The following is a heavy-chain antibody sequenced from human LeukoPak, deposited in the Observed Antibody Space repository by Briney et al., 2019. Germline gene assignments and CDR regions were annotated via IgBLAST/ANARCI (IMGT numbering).Heavy chain of an antibody. CDR1: GDSVSGYY. J-gene: IGHJ4*02. CDR2: THHSGNT. D-gene: IGHD6-19*01. V-gene: IGHV4-59*08. CDR3: ARHRSSGWPDFDY. Sequence: SETLSLTCIVSGDSVSGYYWNWIRQPPGKGLEWIGYTHHSGNTLYNPSLKSRVTTSVDTSKNQFSLSLSSVTAADTAVYYCARHRSSGWPDFDYWGQGTLVTVSS.